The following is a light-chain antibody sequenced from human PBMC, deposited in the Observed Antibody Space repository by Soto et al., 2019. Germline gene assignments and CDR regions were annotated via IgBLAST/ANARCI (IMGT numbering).Light chain of an antibody. V-gene: IGLV2-14*01. Sequence: QSVLTQPASVSGSPGQSITISCTGTRSDVGGYNYVSWYQHHPGKAPKLMIYEVRNRPSGVSNRFSGSKSGNTASLTISGLQAEDEADDYCTSYTSTSRQVLFGGGTKLTVL. CDR2: EVR. J-gene: IGLJ2*01. CDR3: TSYTSTSRQVL. CDR1: RSDVGGYNY.